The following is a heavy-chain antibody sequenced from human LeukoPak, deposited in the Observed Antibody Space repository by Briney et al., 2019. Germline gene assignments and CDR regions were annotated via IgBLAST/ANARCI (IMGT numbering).Heavy chain of an antibody. V-gene: IGHV4-61*01. CDR2: ISYSGGT. D-gene: IGHD3-16*01. J-gene: IGHJ4*02. Sequence: SETLSLTCTVSGGSVSSGHYYWNWIRQPPGERLEWIGYISYSGGTNYNPSLTSRATMSVDTSKNQFSLKLSSLTAADTAVYYCARFGGSWPDYWGQGTLVTVSS. CDR3: ARFGGSWPDY. CDR1: GGSVSSGHYY.